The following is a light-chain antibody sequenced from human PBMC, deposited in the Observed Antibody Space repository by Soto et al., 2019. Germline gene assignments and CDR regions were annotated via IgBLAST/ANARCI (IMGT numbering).Light chain of an antibody. CDR3: SSYTSISTYV. V-gene: IGLV2-14*03. J-gene: IGLJ1*01. Sequence: QSALTQPASVSGSPGQSITISCTGTSSVVGGYNYVSWYQQHPGKAPKLMIYGVNNRPSGVSNRFSGSKSGNTASLTISGLQTEDDADYYCSSYTSISTYVFRTGTKVTVL. CDR2: GVN. CDR1: SSVVGGYNY.